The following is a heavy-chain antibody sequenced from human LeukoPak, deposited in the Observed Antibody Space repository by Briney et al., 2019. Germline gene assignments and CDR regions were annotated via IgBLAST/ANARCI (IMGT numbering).Heavy chain of an antibody. CDR2: IYSGGST. CDR3: AREGGDLLGETAPRDYYYYGMGV. J-gene: IGHJ6*02. Sequence: GGSLRLSCAASGFTVSSNYMSWVRQAPGKGLEWVSGIYSGGSTYYADSVKGRFTISRDNSKNTLYLQMNSLRAEDTAVYYCAREGGDLLGETAPRDYYYYGMGVWGQGTTVTVSS. V-gene: IGHV3-66*01. CDR1: GFTVSSNY. D-gene: IGHD5-18*01.